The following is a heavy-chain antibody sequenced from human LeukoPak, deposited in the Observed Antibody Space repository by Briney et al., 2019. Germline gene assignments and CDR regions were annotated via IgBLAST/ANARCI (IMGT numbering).Heavy chain of an antibody. CDR2: ISSSSSYI. CDR1: GFTFSSYG. V-gene: IGHV3-21*01. Sequence: GGSLRPSCAASGFTFSSYGMSWVRQAPGKGLEWVSSISSSSSYIYYAASVKGRFTISRDNAKNSLYLQMNRLRAEDTAVYYCARERQLERLAFGKEGSAFDYWGQGTLVTVSS. D-gene: IGHD1-1*01. CDR3: ARERQLERLAFGKEGSAFDY. J-gene: IGHJ4*02.